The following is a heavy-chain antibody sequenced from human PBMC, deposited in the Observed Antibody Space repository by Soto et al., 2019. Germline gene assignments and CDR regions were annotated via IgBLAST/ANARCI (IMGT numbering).Heavy chain of an antibody. CDR1: GFTFSSYG. Sequence: GGSLRLSCAASGFTFSSYGMHWVRQAPGKGLEWVAVIWYDGSNKYYADSVKGRFTISRDNSKNTLYLQMNSLRAEDTAVYYCARDPASYDSSGYPDYWGQGTLVTVSS. CDR3: ARDPASYDSSGYPDY. D-gene: IGHD3-22*01. CDR2: IWYDGSNK. V-gene: IGHV3-33*01. J-gene: IGHJ4*02.